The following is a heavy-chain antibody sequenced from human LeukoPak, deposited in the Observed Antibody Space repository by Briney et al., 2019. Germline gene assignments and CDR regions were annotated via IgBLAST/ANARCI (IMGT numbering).Heavy chain of an antibody. CDR3: ARDPFSYSYQTRDAFDI. V-gene: IGHV3-23*01. CDR1: GFTVRNYA. J-gene: IGHJ3*02. Sequence: GGSLRLSCAASGFTVRNYAMTWVRQAPGKGPEWVSVVSGSGTTTDYADSVKGRFTISRDNAKNTLYLQMNSLRAEDTAVYYCARDPFSYSYQTRDAFDIWGQGTVVTVSS. CDR2: VSGSGTTT. D-gene: IGHD5-18*01.